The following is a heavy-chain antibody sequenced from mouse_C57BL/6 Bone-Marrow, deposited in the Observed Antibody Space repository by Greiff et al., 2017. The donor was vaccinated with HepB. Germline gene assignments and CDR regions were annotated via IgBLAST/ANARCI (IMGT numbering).Heavy chain of an antibody. D-gene: IGHD2-4*01. Sequence: QVQLQQPGAELVKPGASVKLSCKASGYTFTSYWMQWVKQRPGQGLEWIGEIDPSDSYTNYNQKFKGKATLTVDKSSSTAYMQLSSLTSEDSAVYYCARSGDYVPFAYWGQGTLVTVSA. CDR1: GYTFTSYW. CDR3: ARSGDYVPFAY. J-gene: IGHJ3*01. CDR2: IDPSDSYT. V-gene: IGHV1-50*01.